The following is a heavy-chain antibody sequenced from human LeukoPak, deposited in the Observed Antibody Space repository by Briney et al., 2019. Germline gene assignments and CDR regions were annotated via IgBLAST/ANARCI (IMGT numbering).Heavy chain of an antibody. D-gene: IGHD4-17*01. Sequence: ASVKVSCKASGYTFTGYYMHWVRQAPGQGLEWMGWINPNSGGTNYAKKFQGRVTMTRDTPISTAYMELSRLRSDDTAVYYCAGVAYGDYVENWFDPWGQGTLVTVSS. CDR2: INPNSGGT. CDR1: GYTFTGYY. J-gene: IGHJ5*02. CDR3: AGVAYGDYVENWFDP. V-gene: IGHV1-2*02.